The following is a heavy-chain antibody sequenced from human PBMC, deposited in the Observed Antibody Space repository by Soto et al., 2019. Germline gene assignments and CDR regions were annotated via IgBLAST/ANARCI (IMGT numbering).Heavy chain of an antibody. CDR2: ISAYNGNT. J-gene: IGHJ5*02. D-gene: IGHD2-8*01. CDR1: GYTFTSYG. Sequence: ASVKVSCKASGYTFTSYGISWVRQAPGQGLEWMGWISAYNGNTNYAQKLQGRVTMTTDTSTSTAYMELRSLRSDDTAGYYCARDRYCTNGVCSGFDPWGQGTLVTVSS. V-gene: IGHV1-18*01. CDR3: ARDRYCTNGVCSGFDP.